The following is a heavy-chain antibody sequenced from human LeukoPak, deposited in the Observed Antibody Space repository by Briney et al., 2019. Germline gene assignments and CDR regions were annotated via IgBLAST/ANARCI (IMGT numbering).Heavy chain of an antibody. CDR3: ARDPSYSSGWYSVIGKNCFDP. V-gene: IGHV3-30*04. Sequence: GRSLRLSCAASGFTFSSYAMHWVRQAPGKGLEWVAVISYDGSNKYYADSVKGRFTISRDNSKNTLYLQMNSLRAEDTAVYYCARDPSYSSGWYSVIGKNCFDPWGQGTLVTVSS. CDR1: GFTFSSYA. J-gene: IGHJ5*02. D-gene: IGHD6-19*01. CDR2: ISYDGSNK.